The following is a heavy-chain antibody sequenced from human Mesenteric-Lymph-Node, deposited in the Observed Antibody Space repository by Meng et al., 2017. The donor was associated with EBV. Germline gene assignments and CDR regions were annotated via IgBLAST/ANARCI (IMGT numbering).Heavy chain of an antibody. V-gene: IGHV3-74*01. CDR2: ISYDGSDA. J-gene: IGHJ5*02. D-gene: IGHD2-15*01. CDR3: ARDSCSGGDCYSVYWFDP. CDR1: GFTFSSYS. Sequence: EVQLVESGGXLVKPGGSXRLSCAASGFTFSSYSMNWVRQAPGKGLVWVSGISYDGSDARFADSVKGRFSISRDSAKSTVYLQMNSLRAEDTGVYYCARDSCSGGDCYSVYWFDPWGQGTLVTVSS.